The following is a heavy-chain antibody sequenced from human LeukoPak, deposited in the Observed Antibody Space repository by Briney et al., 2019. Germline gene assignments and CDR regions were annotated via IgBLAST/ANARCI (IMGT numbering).Heavy chain of an antibody. CDR1: GYTFTGYY. V-gene: IGHV1-2*02. CDR2: INPNSGGT. CDR3: AREGSKMATITEIDY. J-gene: IGHJ4*02. Sequence: GASVKVSCKASGYTFTGYYMHWVRQAPGQGLEWMGWINPNSGGTNYAQKFQGRVTMTRDTSISTAYMELSRLRSDDTAVYYCAREGSKMATITEIDYWGQGTLVTVSS. D-gene: IGHD5-24*01.